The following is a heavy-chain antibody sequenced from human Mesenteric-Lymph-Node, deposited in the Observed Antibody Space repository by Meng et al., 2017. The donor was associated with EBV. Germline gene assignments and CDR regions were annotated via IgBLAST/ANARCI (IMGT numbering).Heavy chain of an antibody. J-gene: IGHJ4*02. CDR1: GGFIRNSNFY. V-gene: IGHV4-39*01. Sequence: QLQLQESGPGLVKPSETLSLTCTVSGGFIRNSNFYWGWIRQPPGKGLEWVGTIFYSGSAYYNPSLKTRVTISVDTSKNQFSLKVTSVTAADTAVYYCARISGSYAPFDYWGQGPLVTVAS. D-gene: IGHD1-26*01. CDR2: IFYSGSA. CDR3: ARISGSYAPFDY.